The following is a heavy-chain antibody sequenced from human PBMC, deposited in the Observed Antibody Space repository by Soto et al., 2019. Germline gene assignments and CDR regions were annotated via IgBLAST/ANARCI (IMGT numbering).Heavy chain of an antibody. CDR3: AGDGDRGYSYGYWCGP. CDR1: GFTFSTYS. J-gene: IGHJ5*02. Sequence: PGGSLRLSCAASGFTFSTYSMHWLRQAPGKGLEWVALISSDGNNKYYADSVKGRFTISRDNSKNTLYLQMNGLRVEDRAVLYCAGDGDRGYSYGYWCGPWGHVTLVTACS. D-gene: IGHD5-18*01. CDR2: ISSDGNNK. V-gene: IGHV3-30-3*01.